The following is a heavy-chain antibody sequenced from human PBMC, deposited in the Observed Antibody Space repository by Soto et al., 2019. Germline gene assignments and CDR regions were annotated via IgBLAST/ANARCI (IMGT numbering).Heavy chain of an antibody. D-gene: IGHD3-3*01. V-gene: IGHV3-30*18. CDR2: ISHDGSKT. CDR3: AKNRYLGWSIPPLDS. J-gene: IGHJ4*02. Sequence: GGSLRLSCAASGFPFATYSMNLVRQSPGKGLEWVALISHDGSKTYYGDSVTGRFTISRDNSKNTVFLQMNSLRAEDTATYFCAKNRYLGWSIPPLDSWGQGTPVTVSS. CDR1: GFPFATYS.